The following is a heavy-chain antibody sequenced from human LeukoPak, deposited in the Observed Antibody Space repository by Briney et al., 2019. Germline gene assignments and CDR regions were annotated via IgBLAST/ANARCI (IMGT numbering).Heavy chain of an antibody. CDR2: INCNSGDA. D-gene: IGHD2-8*01. V-gene: IGHV1-2*02. CDR3: AKSAGHCSNGICFTDYYMDV. CDR1: GYSFTEHY. Sequence: ASVTVSCKASGYSFTEHYIYWVRQAPGQGLEWVGRINCNSGDANSAQKFQGRVTITRDTSVSTAYMDLRSVTSDDTAVYFCAKSAGHCSNGICFTDYYMDVWGRGTTVTVSS. J-gene: IGHJ6*03.